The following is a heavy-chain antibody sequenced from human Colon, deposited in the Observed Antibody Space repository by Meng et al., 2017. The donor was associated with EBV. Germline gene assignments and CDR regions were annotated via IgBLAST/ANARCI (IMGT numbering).Heavy chain of an antibody. CDR3: ARDGPLL. J-gene: IGHJ4*02. V-gene: IGHV4-39*07. CDR2: IYYTGST. CDR1: GDSISGSGDY. Sequence: QLPPQESGPGLVRPSETLSLTCSVSGDSISGSGDYWGWVRQPPGKGLEWIGNIYYTGSTYYNPSLKSRVTISVDTSKNQFSLKVTSMTAADTAVYYCARDGPLLWGPGTLVTVSS.